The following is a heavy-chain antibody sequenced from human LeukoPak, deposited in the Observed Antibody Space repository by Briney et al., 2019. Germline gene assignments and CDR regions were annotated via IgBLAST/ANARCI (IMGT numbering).Heavy chain of an antibody. J-gene: IGHJ4*02. Sequence: SETLSLTCTVSGGSISSYYWSWIRQPPGKGLEWIGYIYYSGSTNYNPSLKSRVTISVDTSKNQFSLKLSSVTAADTAVYYCAKQSTADRLNIYFDYWGQGTLVTVSS. D-gene: IGHD2/OR15-2a*01. CDR2: IYYSGST. V-gene: IGHV4-59*08. CDR1: GGSISSYY. CDR3: AKQSTADRLNIYFDY.